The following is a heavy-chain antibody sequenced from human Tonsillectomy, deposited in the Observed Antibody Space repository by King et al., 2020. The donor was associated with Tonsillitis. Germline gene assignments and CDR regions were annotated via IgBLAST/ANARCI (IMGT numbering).Heavy chain of an antibody. CDR3: TTRDYATGAFDI. CDR1: GLTFSNAW. Sequence: VQLVESGGGLVKPGGSLTLSCVASGLTFSNAWMTWVRQAPGKGLEWVGRIKSKTDGGTTDYAAPVKGRFTLSRADSKNTLCLQMNSLKTEDTAVYYCTTRDYATGAFDIWGQGTLVTVSS. D-gene: IGHD3-16*01. V-gene: IGHV3-15*01. CDR2: IKSKTDGGTT. J-gene: IGHJ3*02.